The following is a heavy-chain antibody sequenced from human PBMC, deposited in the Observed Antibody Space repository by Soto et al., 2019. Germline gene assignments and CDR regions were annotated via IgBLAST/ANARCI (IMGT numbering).Heavy chain of an antibody. J-gene: IGHJ6*02. CDR3: AKDGLRELELRGYYYYGMDV. Sequence: PGGSLRLSCAASGFTFSSYGMHWVRQAPGKGLEWVAVISYDGSNKYYADSVKGRFTISRDNSKNTLYLQMNSLRAEDTAVYYCAKDGLRELELRGYYYYGMDVWGQGTTVTVSS. V-gene: IGHV3-30*18. CDR1: GFTFSSYG. CDR2: ISYDGSNK. D-gene: IGHD1-7*01.